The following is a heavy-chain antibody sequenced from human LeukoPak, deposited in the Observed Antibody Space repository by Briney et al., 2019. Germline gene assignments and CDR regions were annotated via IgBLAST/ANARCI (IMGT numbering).Heavy chain of an antibody. J-gene: IGHJ2*01. CDR2: INHSGST. D-gene: IGHD3-9*01. CDR1: GGSFSGYY. V-gene: IGHV4-34*01. Sequence: KPSETLSLTCAVYGGSFSGYYWSWIRQPPGKGLEWIGEINHSGSTNYNPSLKSRVTISVDTSKNQFSLKLSSVTAADTAAYYCARQYSDILTGYHRGELYWYFDLWGRGTLVTVSS. CDR3: ARQYSDILTGYHRGELYWYFDL.